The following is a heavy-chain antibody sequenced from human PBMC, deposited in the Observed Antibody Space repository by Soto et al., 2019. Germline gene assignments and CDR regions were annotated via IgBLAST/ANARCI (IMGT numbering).Heavy chain of an antibody. Sequence: QVQLQESGPGLVKPSQTLSLTCTVSGGSISSGDYYWSWIRQPPGKGLEWIGYIYYSGTTYYNPSLKSRVAKSLDTSKNQSSLKLTSVTAADTAVYYCARDPATYCGGDCLPYWGQGTLVTVSS. CDR3: ARDPATYCGGDCLPY. D-gene: IGHD2-21*02. CDR1: GGSISSGDYY. V-gene: IGHV4-30-4*01. J-gene: IGHJ4*02. CDR2: IYYSGTT.